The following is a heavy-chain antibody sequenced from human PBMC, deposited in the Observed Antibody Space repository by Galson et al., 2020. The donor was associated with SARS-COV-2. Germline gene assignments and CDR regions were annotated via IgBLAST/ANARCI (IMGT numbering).Heavy chain of an antibody. D-gene: IGHD3-10*01. CDR1: GFTFSDHY. CDR3: AREGVGVRGVYYYYYGMDV. CDR2: TRNKANSYTT. J-gene: IGHJ6*02. V-gene: IGHV3-72*01. Sequence: GGSLRLSCAASGFTFSDHYLAWVRQAPGKGLDWVGRTRNKANSYTTEYAASVKGRFTISRDDSKNSLYLQMNSLKTEDTAVYYCAREGVGVRGVYYYYYGMDVWGQGTTVTVSS.